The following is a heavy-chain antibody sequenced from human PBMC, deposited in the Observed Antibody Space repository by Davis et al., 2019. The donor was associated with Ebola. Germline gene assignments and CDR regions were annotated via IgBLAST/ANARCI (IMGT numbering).Heavy chain of an antibody. D-gene: IGHD6-13*01. CDR1: GYNFIRSG. J-gene: IGHJ4*02. CDR3: ARDPRVQPIDY. CDR2: ISAYTRNT. V-gene: IGHV1-18*01. Sequence: ASVKVSCKTSGYNFIRSGFSWVRQAPGQGLEWMGWISAYTRNTNYPRRFQDRVKMTTDSSTTTVYMELRSLRSDDTAVYYCARDPRVQPIDYWGQGTLVTVSS.